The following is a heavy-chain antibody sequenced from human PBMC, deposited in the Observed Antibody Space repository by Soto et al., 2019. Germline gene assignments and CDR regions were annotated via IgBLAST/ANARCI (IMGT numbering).Heavy chain of an antibody. V-gene: IGHV4-34*01. CDR3: ARVTIFGVVIMTYFDY. CDR2: INHSGST. D-gene: IGHD3-3*01. Sequence: QVQLQQWGAGLLKPSETLSLTCAVYGGSFSGYYWSWIRQPPGKGLEWIGEINHSGSTNYNPSLKRRVTISVDTSKNQFSLKLSSVTAADTAVYYCARVTIFGVVIMTYFDYWGQGTLVTVSS. CDR1: GGSFSGYY. J-gene: IGHJ4*02.